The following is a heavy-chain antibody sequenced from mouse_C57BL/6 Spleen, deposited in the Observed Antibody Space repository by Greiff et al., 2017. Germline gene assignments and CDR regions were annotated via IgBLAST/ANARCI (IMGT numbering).Heavy chain of an antibody. CDR2: IYPRSGNT. Sequence: QVQLKEPGAELARPGASVKLSCKASGYTFTSYGISWVKQRPGQGLEWIGEIYPRSGNTYYNEKFKGKATLTADKSSSTAYMELRSLTSEDSAVYFCATFSTTGYFDVWGTGTTVTVSS. D-gene: IGHD1-1*01. CDR1: GYTFTSYG. V-gene: IGHV1-81*01. J-gene: IGHJ1*03. CDR3: ATFSTTGYFDV.